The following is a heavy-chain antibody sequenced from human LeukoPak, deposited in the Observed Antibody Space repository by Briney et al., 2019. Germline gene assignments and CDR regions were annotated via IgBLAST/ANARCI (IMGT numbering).Heavy chain of an antibody. CDR3: ARDLDSPYYSSGWTRDY. Sequence: ASVKVSCQTSGYTFTDFYMHWVRQAPGQGLEWMGWINPNSGGTNYAQKFQGRVTMTRDTSISTAYMELSRLRSDDTAVYYCARDLDSPYYSSGWTRDYWGQGTLVTVSS. D-gene: IGHD6-19*01. J-gene: IGHJ4*02. CDR2: INPNSGGT. CDR1: GYTFTDFY. V-gene: IGHV1-2*02.